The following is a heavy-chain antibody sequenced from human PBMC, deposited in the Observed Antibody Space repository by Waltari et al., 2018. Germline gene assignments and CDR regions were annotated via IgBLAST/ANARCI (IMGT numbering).Heavy chain of an antibody. CDR2: IYTSGST. J-gene: IGHJ4*02. Sequence: QVQLQESGPGLVKPSQTLSLTCTVSGGSISSGSYYWSWIRQPAGKGLEWIGRIYTSGSTNYNPSLKSRVTISVDTSKNQFSLKLSSVTAADTVVYYCARGRRILGYWGQGTLVTVSS. CDR1: GGSISSGSYY. CDR3: ARGRRILGY. D-gene: IGHD2-15*01. V-gene: IGHV4-61*02.